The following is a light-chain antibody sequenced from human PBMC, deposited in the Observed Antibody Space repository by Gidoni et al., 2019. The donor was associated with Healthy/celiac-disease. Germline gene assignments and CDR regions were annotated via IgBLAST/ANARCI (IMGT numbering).Light chain of an antibody. CDR2: LNSDGSH. CDR1: SGHSSYA. V-gene: IGLV4-69*01. CDR3: QTWGTGPVV. J-gene: IGLJ2*01. Sequence: QLVLTQSPSASASLGASVKLTCTLSSGHSSYAIAWHQQQPEKGPRYWMKLNSDGSHSKGDGIPDRFSGSSSGAERYLTISSLQSEDEADYYCQTWGTGPVVFGGGTKLTVL.